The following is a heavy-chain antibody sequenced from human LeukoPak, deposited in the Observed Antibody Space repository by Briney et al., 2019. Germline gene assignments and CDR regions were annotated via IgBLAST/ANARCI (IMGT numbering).Heavy chain of an antibody. D-gene: IGHD2-2*01. Sequence: PGGSLRLSCAASGFTFSDYCMSWIRQAPGKGLEWVSAISGSGGSTYYADSVKGRFTISRDNPKNTLYLQMNSLRAEDTAVYYCAKDGYSSWLYDYYYYMDVWGKGTTVTVSS. V-gene: IGHV3-23*01. CDR3: AKDGYSSWLYDYYYYMDV. J-gene: IGHJ6*03. CDR2: ISGSGGST. CDR1: GFTFSDYC.